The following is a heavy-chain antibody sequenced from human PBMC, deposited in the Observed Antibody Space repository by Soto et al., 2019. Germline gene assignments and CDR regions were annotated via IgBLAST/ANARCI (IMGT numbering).Heavy chain of an antibody. CDR1: GGSISDNY. V-gene: IGHV4-59*01. CDR2: GLRHEYV. Sequence: SETLSLTCTVSGGSISDNYLSWTRQPPGKGLEWIGYGLRHEYVGTNPSLTSRVTISVDTSKSQFSLKLNSVAAADTAVYYCVAGPDRAKSAYWGQGTLVTVSS. CDR3: VAGPDRAKSAY. J-gene: IGHJ4*01.